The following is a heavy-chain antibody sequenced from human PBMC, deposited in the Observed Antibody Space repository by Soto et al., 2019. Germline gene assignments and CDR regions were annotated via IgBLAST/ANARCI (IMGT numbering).Heavy chain of an antibody. CDR1: GFIFNNYA. CDR2: TSYDGTNN. D-gene: IGHD6-19*01. CDR3: ARVVALAGSRTIDY. V-gene: IGHV3-30-3*01. J-gene: IGHJ4*02. Sequence: QVQLVESGGGVVQPGRSLRLSCAASGFIFNNYAMHWVRQAPGKGLEWLAITSYDGTNNYYADSVKGRFTISRDNPKNTLFVQMNRLRPEDTAVYYCARVVALAGSRTIDYWGQGTLVTVSS.